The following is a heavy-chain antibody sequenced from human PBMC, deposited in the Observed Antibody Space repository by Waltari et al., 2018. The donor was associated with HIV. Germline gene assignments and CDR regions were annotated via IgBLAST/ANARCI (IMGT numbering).Heavy chain of an antibody. CDR3: ARGGFYGSGSKVN. Sequence: EVQLVESGGGLVQPGGSLRLSCAASGFTFSSYWMSWVRQAPGKGLEGVANIKQDGSEKYYVDFVNGRFTISRDNAENSLYLQMNSLRAEDTAVYYCARGGFYGSGSKVNWGQGTLVTVSS. V-gene: IGHV3-7*04. J-gene: IGHJ4*02. CDR1: GFTFSSYW. CDR2: IKQDGSEK. D-gene: IGHD3-10*01.